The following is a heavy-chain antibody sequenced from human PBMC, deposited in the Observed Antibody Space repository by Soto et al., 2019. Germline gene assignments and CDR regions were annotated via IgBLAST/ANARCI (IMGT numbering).Heavy chain of an antibody. J-gene: IGHJ3*02. CDR1: GFTFSSYA. D-gene: IGHD3-3*01. Sequence: GGSLTLSCAASGFTFSSYAMSWVRQAPGKGLEWVSAISGSGGSTYYADSVKGRFTISRDNSKNTLYLQMNSLRAEDTAVYYCAKWGEIDYDFWLEPFDIWGQGTMVTVSS. V-gene: IGHV3-23*01. CDR3: AKWGEIDYDFWLEPFDI. CDR2: ISGSGGST.